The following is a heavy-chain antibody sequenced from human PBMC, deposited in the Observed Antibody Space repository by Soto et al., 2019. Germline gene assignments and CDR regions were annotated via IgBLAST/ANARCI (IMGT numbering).Heavy chain of an antibody. CDR3: ARGYSRPDWFDS. CDR2: MSQSQTT. D-gene: IGHD5-12*01. V-gene: IGHV4-31*03. CDR1: GSYISSAGSF. J-gene: IGHJ5*01. Sequence: QVQLQESGPGLMKPSQTLSLTSPASGSYISSAGSFWSWVRQHPGKGLEWIGYMSQSQTTHYNSSPXSXXTISIDTSKNPFSLNLGSVTAADAAVYYCARGYSRPDWFDSWGPGTVVIVSS.